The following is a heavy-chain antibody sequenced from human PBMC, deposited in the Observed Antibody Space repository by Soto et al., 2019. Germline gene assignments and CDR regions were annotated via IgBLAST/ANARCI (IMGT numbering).Heavy chain of an antibody. CDR1: GFTFSSYG. CDR3: ARGAYTSGWFPPDS. D-gene: IGHD6-19*01. J-gene: IGHJ4*02. CDR2: IWYDGSNK. V-gene: IGHV3-33*01. Sequence: HVQLVESGGSVVQPGRSLRLSCAASGFTFSSYGMHWVRQAPGKGLEWVAVIWYDGSNKYYADSVKGRFTISRDNSKNTLYLQMNSLRAEDTAVYYCARGAYTSGWFPPDSWGQGTLVTVSS.